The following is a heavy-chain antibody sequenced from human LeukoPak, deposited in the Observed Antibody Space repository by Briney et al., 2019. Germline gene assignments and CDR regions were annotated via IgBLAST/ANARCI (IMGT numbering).Heavy chain of an antibody. J-gene: IGHJ3*02. CDR1: GFTFSSYG. CDR3: ATFSDAFDI. V-gene: IGHV3-30*03. CDR2: ISYDGSNK. Sequence: GGSLRLSCAASGFTFSSYGLHWVRQAPGKGLEWVAVISYDGSNKYYADSVKGRFTISRDNSKNTLYLQMNSLRAEDTAVYYCATFSDAFDIWGQGTMVTVSS.